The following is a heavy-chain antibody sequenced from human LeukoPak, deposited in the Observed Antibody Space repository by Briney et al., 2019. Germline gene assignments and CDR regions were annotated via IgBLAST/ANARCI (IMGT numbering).Heavy chain of an antibody. Sequence: GGSLRLSCAASGFTFSSYAMHWVRQAPGKGLEWVAVVSYDGSNKYYADSVKGRFTISRDNSKNTLYLQMNSLRAEDTAVYYCARPHGDHDYWGQGTLVTVSS. V-gene: IGHV3-30*04. CDR2: VSYDGSNK. CDR1: GFTFSSYA. D-gene: IGHD4-17*01. J-gene: IGHJ4*02. CDR3: ARPHGDHDY.